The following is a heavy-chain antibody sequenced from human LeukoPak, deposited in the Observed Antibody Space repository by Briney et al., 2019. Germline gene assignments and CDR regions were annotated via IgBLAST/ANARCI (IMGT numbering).Heavy chain of an antibody. CDR2: IYYSGST. V-gene: IGHV4-39*01. CDR3: ARQVYSNYYYYYMDV. Sequence: PSETLSLTCTVSGGSISSSSYYWGWIRQPPGKGLEWIGGIYYSGSTYYNPSLKSRATISVDTSKNQFSLKLSSVTAADTAVYFCARQVYSNYYYYYMDVWGKGTTVTVSS. CDR1: GGSISSSSYY. D-gene: IGHD4-11*01. J-gene: IGHJ6*03.